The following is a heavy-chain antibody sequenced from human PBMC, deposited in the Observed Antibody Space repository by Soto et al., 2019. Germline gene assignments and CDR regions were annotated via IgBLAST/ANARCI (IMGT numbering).Heavy chain of an antibody. J-gene: IGHJ3*02. CDR2: IVVGSGNT. V-gene: IGHV1-58*01. CDR3: AAALMVRGVGADSMAFDI. Sequence: QMQLVQSGPEVKKPGTSVKVSCKASGFTFTSSAVQWVRQARGQRLEWIGWIVVGSGNTNYAQKFQERVTITRDMSTSTAYMELSSLRSEDTAVYYCAAALMVRGVGADSMAFDIWGQGTMVTVSS. D-gene: IGHD3-10*01. CDR1: GFTFTSSA.